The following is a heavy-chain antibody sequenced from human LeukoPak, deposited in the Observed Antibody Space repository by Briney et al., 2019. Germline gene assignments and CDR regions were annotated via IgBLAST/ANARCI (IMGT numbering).Heavy chain of an antibody. Sequence: GGSLRLSSVASGFTFGDYYMSWIRQAPGKGLEWVSYISSSSTYSSYADSVKGRFTISRDNAKNSLYLQMNSLRAEDTAVYYCARVVIGTVNWFDPWGQGTLVTVSS. V-gene: IGHV3-11*06. CDR3: ARVVIGTVNWFDP. J-gene: IGHJ5*02. D-gene: IGHD2-21*01. CDR1: GFTFGDYY. CDR2: ISSSSTYS.